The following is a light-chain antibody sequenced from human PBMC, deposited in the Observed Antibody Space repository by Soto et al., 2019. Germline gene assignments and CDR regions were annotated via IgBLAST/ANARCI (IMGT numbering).Light chain of an antibody. CDR2: AAS. J-gene: IGKJ1*01. CDR3: QQSYSTPRT. CDR1: QSISSY. V-gene: IGKV1-39*01. Sequence: DIQMTQSPSSLSASVGDRVTITCRASQSISSYLNWYQQKPGKAPKLLIYAASSLQSGVPSRFSGSGSGTDFTLTISSLQPEDFATYYCQQSYSTPRTFGQGTEAEIK.